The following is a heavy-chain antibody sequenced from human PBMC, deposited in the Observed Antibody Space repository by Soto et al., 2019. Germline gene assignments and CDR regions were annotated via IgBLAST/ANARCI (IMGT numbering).Heavy chain of an antibody. CDR1: GFTFSSYG. V-gene: IGHV3-30*18. CDR2: ISYDGSNK. CDR3: AKDRGEWEPQADFDY. J-gene: IGHJ4*02. D-gene: IGHD1-26*01. Sequence: GGSLRLSCAASGFTFSSYGMHWVRQAPGKGLEWVAVISYDGSNKYYADSVKGRFTISRDNSKNTLYLQMNSLRAEDTAVYYCAKDRGEWEPQADFDYWGQGTLVTVSS.